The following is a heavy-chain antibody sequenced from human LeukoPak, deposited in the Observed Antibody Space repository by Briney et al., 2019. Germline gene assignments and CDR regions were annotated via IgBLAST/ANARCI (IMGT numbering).Heavy chain of an antibody. J-gene: IGHJ5*02. V-gene: IGHV1-18*01. CDR1: GYTFTSYD. CDR3: ARTVVPAAIGSIDP. Sequence: ASVKVSCKASGYTFTSYDISWVRQAPGQGLEWMGWISVHNGNTNYAHKLEGRVTMTTDTSTSTTYMELRSLRSEDTAVYYCARTVVPAAIGSIDPWGQGTLVTVSS. D-gene: IGHD2-2*01. CDR2: ISVHNGNT.